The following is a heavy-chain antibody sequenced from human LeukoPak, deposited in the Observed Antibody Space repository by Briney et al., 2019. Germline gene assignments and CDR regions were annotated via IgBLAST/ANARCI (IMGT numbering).Heavy chain of an antibody. CDR1: GFTFSSYA. CDR2: ISGSGGST. V-gene: IGHV3-23*01. CDR3: AKAYYDSSGYDAFDI. D-gene: IGHD3-22*01. Sequence: GGSLRLSCAASGFTFSSYAMSWVRQAPGKGLEWVSAISGSGGSTFYADSVKGRFTISRDNSKNTLYLQMNSLRAEDTAVYYCAKAYYDSSGYDAFDIWGQGTMVTVSS. J-gene: IGHJ3*02.